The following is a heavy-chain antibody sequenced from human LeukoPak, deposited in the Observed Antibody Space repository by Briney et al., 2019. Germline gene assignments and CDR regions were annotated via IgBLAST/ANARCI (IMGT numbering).Heavy chain of an antibody. CDR2: IYTSGST. CDR1: GGSISSYH. V-gene: IGHV4-4*07. CDR3: ARDNTAMVTFDY. Sequence: SETLSLTCTVSGGSISSYHWSWIRQPAGKGLEWIGRIYTSGSTNYNPSLKSRVTMSVDTSKNQFSLKLSSVTAADTAVYYCARDNTAMVTFDYWGQGTLVTVSS. D-gene: IGHD5-18*01. J-gene: IGHJ4*02.